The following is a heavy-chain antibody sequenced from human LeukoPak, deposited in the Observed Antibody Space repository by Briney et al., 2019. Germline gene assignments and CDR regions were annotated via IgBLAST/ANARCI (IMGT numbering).Heavy chain of an antibody. Sequence: QSGGSLRLSCAAPGFTFSNSGMHWVRQAPGKGLEWVAVIWYDGSNEYYADAVKGRFIISRDNSKNTVHLQMNSLRVEDTSVYYCAREISMFVNAFDLWGQGTLVAVSS. J-gene: IGHJ3*01. CDR2: IWYDGSNE. D-gene: IGHD3-10*02. CDR3: AREISMFVNAFDL. CDR1: GFTFSNSG. V-gene: IGHV3-33*01.